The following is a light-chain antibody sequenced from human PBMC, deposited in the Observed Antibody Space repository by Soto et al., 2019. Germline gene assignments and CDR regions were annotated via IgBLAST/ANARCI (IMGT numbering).Light chain of an antibody. CDR1: QAISNF. V-gene: IGKV1-27*01. CDR2: GAS. J-gene: IGKJ1*01. Sequence: IQMTQSPSTLSASVGVRVTITCRASQAISNFLAWYQQKPGKVPKLLMYGASTLPSGVPSRFSGSGSGTDFTLTISSLQPEDVATYYCQNYHSAPWTFGQGTKVEIK. CDR3: QNYHSAPWT.